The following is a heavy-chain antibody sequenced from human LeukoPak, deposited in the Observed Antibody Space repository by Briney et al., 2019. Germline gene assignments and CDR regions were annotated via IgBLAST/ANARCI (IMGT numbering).Heavy chain of an antibody. CDR1: GFTFSTYP. CDR3: VKRATILRPGYYFDF. V-gene: IGHV3-64D*06. D-gene: IGHD5-12*01. Sequence: GGSLRLSCSASGFTFSTYPMHWVRQAPGRGLEYVSSITSNGGGTYYADSVRGRFTISRDNSKNTLYLQMSSLRLEDTAVYYCVKRATILRPGYYFDFWSQGTLVTVSS. J-gene: IGHJ4*02. CDR2: ITSNGGGT.